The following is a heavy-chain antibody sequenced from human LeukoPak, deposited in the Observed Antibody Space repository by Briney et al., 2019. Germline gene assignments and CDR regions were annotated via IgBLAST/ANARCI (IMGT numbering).Heavy chain of an antibody. CDR3: ARDVRGYDILTGFLY. CDR1: GFTFSDSY. D-gene: IGHD3-9*01. Sequence: KTGGSLRLSCAASGFTFSDSYMSWVRQAPGKGLEWVSYISSSGSTIYYADSVKGRFTISRDNAKNSLYLQMNSLSAEDTAVYFCARDVRGYDILTGFLYWGQGTLVTVSS. CDR2: ISSSGSTI. J-gene: IGHJ4*02. V-gene: IGHV3-11*01.